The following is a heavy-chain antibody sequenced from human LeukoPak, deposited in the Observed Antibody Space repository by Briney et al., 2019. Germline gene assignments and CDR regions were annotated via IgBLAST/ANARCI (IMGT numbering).Heavy chain of an antibody. CDR2: ISYDGNNE. CDR1: GFTFSSYA. Sequence: GGSLRLSCAASGFTFSSYAMHWVRQAPGKGLEWVAVISYDGNNENYADSVKGRFTISRDNFKNTLYLQMNSLRAEDTAVYYCARVVVGSGMDPWGQGTLVVVSS. V-gene: IGHV3-30-3*01. D-gene: IGHD3-10*01. J-gene: IGHJ5*02. CDR3: ARVVVGSGMDP.